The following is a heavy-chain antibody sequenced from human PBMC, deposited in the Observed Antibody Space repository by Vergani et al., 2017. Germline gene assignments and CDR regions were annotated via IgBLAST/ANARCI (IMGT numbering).Heavy chain of an antibody. CDR2: IYTSGST. V-gene: IGHV4-61*02. J-gene: IGHJ3*02. CDR3: ARETDWNYARVVAFDI. Sequence: QVQLQESGPGLVTPSQTLSLTCTVSGDSISSGSYYWSWIRQPAGKGLECIGTIYTSGSTNYNPSLKSRVTISVDTSKNQFSLKLSSVTAADTAVYYCARETDWNYARVVAFDIWGQGTKVTVSS. D-gene: IGHD1-7*01. CDR1: GDSISSGSYY.